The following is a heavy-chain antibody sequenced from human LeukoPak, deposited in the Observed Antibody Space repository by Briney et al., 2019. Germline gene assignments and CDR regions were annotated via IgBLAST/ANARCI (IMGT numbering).Heavy chain of an antibody. CDR1: GFTFSNAW. CDR2: IKSKVDGGTT. D-gene: IGHD3-16*01. J-gene: IGHJ5*02. V-gene: IGHV3-15*01. CDR3: ATAGLGT. Sequence: GGSLGLSCAASGFTFSNAWMSWVRQAPGKGLEWVGRIKSKVDGGTTDHAAPVKGRFTISRDDSKNTLYLQMNSLKIEDTAVYYCATAGLGTWGQGTLVTVSS.